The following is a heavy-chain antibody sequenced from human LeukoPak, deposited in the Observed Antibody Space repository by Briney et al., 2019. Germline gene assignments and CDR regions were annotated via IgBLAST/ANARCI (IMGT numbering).Heavy chain of an antibody. CDR2: ISSSSSTI. CDR3: ARGGVDTAMAS. Sequence: GGSLRLSCAASGFTFSSYSMNWVRQAPGKGLEWVSYISSSSSTIYYADSVKGRFTISRDNAKNSVYLQMNSLRAEDTAVYYCARGGVDTAMASWGQGTLVTVSS. V-gene: IGHV3-48*04. J-gene: IGHJ5*02. CDR1: GFTFSSYS. D-gene: IGHD5-18*01.